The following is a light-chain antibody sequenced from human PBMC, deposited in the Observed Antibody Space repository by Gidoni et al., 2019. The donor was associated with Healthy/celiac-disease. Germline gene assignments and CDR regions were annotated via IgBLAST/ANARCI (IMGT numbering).Light chain of an antibody. CDR1: QSISSY. Sequence: DIQMTQSPSSLSASVGDRVTITCRASQSISSYLNWYQQKPGKATKLLIYAASSLQSGVPSRLSGSGSGTDFTLTISSLQPEEFATYYCQQSYSTPKTFGQGTKVEIK. CDR2: AAS. CDR3: QQSYSTPKT. J-gene: IGKJ1*01. V-gene: IGKV1-39*01.